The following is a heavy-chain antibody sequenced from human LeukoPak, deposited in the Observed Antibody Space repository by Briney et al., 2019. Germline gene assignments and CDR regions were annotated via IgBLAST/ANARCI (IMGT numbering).Heavy chain of an antibody. D-gene: IGHD3-3*01. J-gene: IGHJ6*03. CDR2: INNDGSSA. CDR1: GFTFTRYW. V-gene: IGHV3-74*01. CDR3: AKTRTIFGVVGYMDV. Sequence: GGSLRLSCAASGFTFTRYWMHWVRQAPGKGLVWVSRINNDGSSAVYADSVKGRFTISRDNAKNTVYLQMNSLRGEDTAVYYCAKTRTIFGVVGYMDVWGKGTTVTVSS.